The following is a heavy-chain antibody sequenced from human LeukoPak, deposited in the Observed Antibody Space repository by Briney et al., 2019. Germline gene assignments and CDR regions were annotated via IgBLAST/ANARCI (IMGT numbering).Heavy chain of an antibody. J-gene: IGHJ4*02. CDR1: GFTFSSYW. CDR2: IKQGGSER. D-gene: IGHD3-22*01. V-gene: IGHV3-7*03. CDR3: ARDFKTPPKYYYDSSGYYPHD. Sequence: GGSLRLSCAGSGFTFSSYWMSWVRQAPGKGLERVANIKQGGSERYYVDSVKGRFTISRDNAKNSLYLQMNSLRAEDTAVYYCARDFKTPPKYYYDSSGYYPHDWGQGTLVTVSS.